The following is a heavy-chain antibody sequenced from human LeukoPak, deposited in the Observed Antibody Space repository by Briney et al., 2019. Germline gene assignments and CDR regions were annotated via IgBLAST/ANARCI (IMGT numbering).Heavy chain of an antibody. D-gene: IGHD2-15*01. J-gene: IGHJ3*02. CDR3: ARDGESEAAPIGDMWAFDI. CDR2: ISYDGSNK. CDR1: GFTFSSSA. Sequence: PGGSLRLSCAASGFTFSSSAMSWVRQAPGKGLEWVAVISYDGSNKYYADSVKGRFTISRDNSKNTLYLQMNSLRAEDTAVYYCARDGESEAAPIGDMWAFDIWGQGTMVTVSS. V-gene: IGHV3-30-3*01.